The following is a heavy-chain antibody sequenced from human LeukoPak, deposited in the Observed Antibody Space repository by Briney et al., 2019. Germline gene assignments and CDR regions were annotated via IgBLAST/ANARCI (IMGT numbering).Heavy chain of an antibody. V-gene: IGHV4-39*01. D-gene: IGHD3-10*01. Sequence: SETLSLTCTVSGGSISSSSYDWGWIRQPPGKGLEWIGSIYYSGSTYYNPSLKSRVTISVDTSKNQFSLKLSSVTAADTAVYYCARRGRRWFPVDYWGQGTLVTVSS. CDR1: GGSISSSSYD. CDR3: ARRGRRWFPVDY. J-gene: IGHJ4*02. CDR2: IYYSGST.